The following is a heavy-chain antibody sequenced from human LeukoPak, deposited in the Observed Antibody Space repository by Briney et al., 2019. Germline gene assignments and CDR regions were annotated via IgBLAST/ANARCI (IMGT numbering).Heavy chain of an antibody. CDR1: GFTLSSFD. J-gene: IGHJ5*02. Sequence: GGSLRLSCAASGFTLSSFDMNWVRQAPGKGLEWVSSISTSSRYIYYRDSVKGRFTISRDDAKNALYLQMNSLTVEDTAVYYCARADCSGSTCYLRHSWFDPWGQGTLVTVSS. V-gene: IGHV3-21*06. D-gene: IGHD2-2*01. CDR2: ISTSSRYI. CDR3: ARADCSGSTCYLRHSWFDP.